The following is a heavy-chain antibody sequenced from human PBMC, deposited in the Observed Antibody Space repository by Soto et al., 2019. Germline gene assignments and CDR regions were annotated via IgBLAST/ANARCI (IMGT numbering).Heavy chain of an antibody. CDR3: ASGVGGNSATGNY. CDR1: GFTFSIYT. Sequence: GGSLRLSCAASGFTFSIYTFNWVRQAPGKGLEWVSSISSSSSSYIYYADSVKGRFTISRDNAKNSLYLQMNSLRAEDTAVYYCASGVGGNSATGNYWGQGTLVTVSS. CDR2: ISSSSSSYI. D-gene: IGHD2-21*02. J-gene: IGHJ4*02. V-gene: IGHV3-21*01.